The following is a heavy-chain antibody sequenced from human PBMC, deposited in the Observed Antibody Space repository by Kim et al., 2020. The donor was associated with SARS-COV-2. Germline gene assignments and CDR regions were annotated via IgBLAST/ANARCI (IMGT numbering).Heavy chain of an antibody. CDR1: GGSISSYY. Sequence: SETLSLTCTVSGGSISSYYWSWIRQPPGKGLEWIGYIYYSGSTNYNPSLKSRVTISVDTSKNQFSLKLSSVTAADTAVYYCARDSNPFLYGMDVWGQGTTVTVSS. V-gene: IGHV4-59*01. D-gene: IGHD3-3*02. CDR2: IYYSGST. CDR3: ARDSNPFLYGMDV. J-gene: IGHJ6*02.